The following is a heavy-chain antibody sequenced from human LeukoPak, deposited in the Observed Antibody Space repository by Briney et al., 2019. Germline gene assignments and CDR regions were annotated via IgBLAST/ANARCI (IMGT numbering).Heavy chain of an antibody. J-gene: IGHJ4*02. Sequence: SETLSLTCTVSGGSISSYYWSWIRQPAGKGLEWIGRIYTSGSTNYNPSLKSRVTISVDKSKNQFSLKLSSVTAADTAVYYCARAQWAYRRGVLEDYWGQGTLVTVSS. D-gene: IGHD3-16*01. CDR2: IYTSGST. CDR1: GGSISSYY. V-gene: IGHV4-4*07. CDR3: ARAQWAYRRGVLEDY.